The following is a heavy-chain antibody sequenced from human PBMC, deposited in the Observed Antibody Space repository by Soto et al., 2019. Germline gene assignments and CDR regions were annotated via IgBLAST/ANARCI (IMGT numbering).Heavy chain of an antibody. CDR1: GFSISSGGYY. CDR3: ARVWRYCSGGSCYSGWFDP. V-gene: IGHV4-31*03. J-gene: IGHJ5*02. D-gene: IGHD2-15*01. CDR2: IYYSGST. Sequence: PSETLSLTCTVSGFSISSGGYYWSWIRQHPGKGLEWIGYIYYSGSTYYNPSLKSRVTISVDTSKNQFSLKLSSVTAADTAVYYCARVWRYCSGGSCYSGWFDPWGQGTLVTVSS.